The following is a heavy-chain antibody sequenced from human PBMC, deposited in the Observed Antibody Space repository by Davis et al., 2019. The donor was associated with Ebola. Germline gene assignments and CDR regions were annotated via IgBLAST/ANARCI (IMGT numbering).Heavy chain of an antibody. CDR3: ARAQFPTTSDH. CDR1: GYTFTSFD. J-gene: IGHJ4*02. Sequence: ASVKVSCKASGYTFTSFDINWVRQAPGQGLEWMGWINPHNGNTNYAQNVQGRVTMTTDTSTSTAYREVGSMRADDTAVYYCARAQFPTTSDHWGQGTLVTVSS. D-gene: IGHD1-1*01. CDR2: INPHNGNT. V-gene: IGHV1-18*01.